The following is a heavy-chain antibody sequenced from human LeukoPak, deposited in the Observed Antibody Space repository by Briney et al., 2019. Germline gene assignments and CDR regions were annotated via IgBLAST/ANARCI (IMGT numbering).Heavy chain of an antibody. CDR2: IYKIGTT. CDR1: GDSVTGYF. D-gene: IGHD2-15*01. J-gene: IGHJ4*02. V-gene: IGHV4-59*02. CDR3: VIGVGWQPDY. Sequence: SETLSLTCTVFGDSVTGYFLNWVRQPPGKGLEWIGHIYKIGTTNYNSSLKSRLTISADTSKNQFSLQLRSVTAADTAVYYCVIGVGWQPDYWGQGALVTVSS.